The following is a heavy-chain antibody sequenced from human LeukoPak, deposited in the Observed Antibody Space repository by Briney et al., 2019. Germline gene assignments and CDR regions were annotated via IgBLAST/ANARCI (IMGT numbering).Heavy chain of an antibody. J-gene: IGHJ4*02. Sequence: ASVKVSCKASGYTFTGYYMHWVRQAPGQGLEWMGWINPNSGGTNYIQKFQGRVTMTRDTSISSAYMELSRLRSDDTAVYYCARDRHDSSGYHFDYWGQGTLVTVSS. V-gene: IGHV1-2*02. CDR2: INPNSGGT. CDR1: GYTFTGYY. CDR3: ARDRHDSSGYHFDY. D-gene: IGHD3-22*01.